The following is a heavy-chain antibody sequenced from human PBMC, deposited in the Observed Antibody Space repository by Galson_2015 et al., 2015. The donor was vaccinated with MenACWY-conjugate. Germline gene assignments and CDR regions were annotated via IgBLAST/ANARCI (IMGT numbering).Heavy chain of an antibody. CDR2: ISAYNGNT. D-gene: IGHD3-10*01. J-gene: IGHJ5*02. Sequence: SVKVSCKASGGTFSSYAISWVRQAPGQGLEWMGWISAYNGNTNYAQKLQGRVTMTTDTSTSTAYMELRSLRSDDTAVYYCARGFSRVVRGVKWFDPWGQGTLVTVSS. CDR1: GGTFSSYA. V-gene: IGHV1-18*01. CDR3: ARGFSRVVRGVKWFDP.